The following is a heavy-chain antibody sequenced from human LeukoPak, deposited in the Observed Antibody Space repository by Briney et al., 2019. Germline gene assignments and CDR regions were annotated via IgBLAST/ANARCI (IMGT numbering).Heavy chain of an antibody. CDR3: ARRSEGRWFDP. CDR2: IYPGDSDT. J-gene: IGHJ5*02. Sequence: GESLKFSCTGSGYSFTSYWIAWVRQMPGKGLEWMGIIYPGDSDTIYSPSFQGQVTISADKFLSTAYLQWRSLKASDTATYYCARRSEGRWFDPWGQGTLVTVSS. V-gene: IGHV5-51*01. CDR1: GYSFTSYW.